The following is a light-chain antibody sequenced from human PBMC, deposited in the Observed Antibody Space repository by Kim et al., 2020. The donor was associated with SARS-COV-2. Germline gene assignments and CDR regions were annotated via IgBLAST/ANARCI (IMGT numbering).Light chain of an antibody. CDR3: QQFNSFPLT. CDR2: DAS. J-gene: IGKJ4*01. Sequence: ASVGDRVTITCRTSQGINNALAWYQQKPGKAPNLLIYDASNLGSGVPSRFSGSGSGTDFTLTISSLLPEDFATYYCQQFNSFPLTFGGGTKVDIK. V-gene: IGKV1-13*02. CDR1: QGINNA.